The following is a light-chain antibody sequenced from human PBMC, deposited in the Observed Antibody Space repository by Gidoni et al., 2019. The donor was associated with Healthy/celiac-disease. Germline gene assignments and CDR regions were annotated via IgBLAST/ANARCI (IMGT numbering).Light chain of an antibody. V-gene: IGLV2-14*03. CDR1: SSDVGGYNY. CDR2: DVS. Sequence: QSALPHPASVSGSPGQSITISCTGTSSDVGGYNYVSWYQQHPGKAPKLMIYDVSNRPSGVSNRFSGSKSGNTASLTISGLQAEDEAYYYCSSYTSSSTRVFGGGTKLTVL. CDR3: SSYTSSSTRV. J-gene: IGLJ3*02.